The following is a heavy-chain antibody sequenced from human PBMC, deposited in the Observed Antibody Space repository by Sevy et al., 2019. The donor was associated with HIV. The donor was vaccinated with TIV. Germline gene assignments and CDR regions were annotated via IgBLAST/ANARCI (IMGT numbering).Heavy chain of an antibody. J-gene: IGHJ1*01. Sequence: ASVKVSCKASGYTFTNYGITWVRQAPGQGLEWMGWISRYNTNYAQNLQGRVTMTTDTSTSTVYMELRGLGSDDTAVYYCARAPCGSQGPGQYFQHWGQGTLVTVSS. V-gene: IGHV1-18*01. D-gene: IGHD1-26*01. CDR1: GYTFTNYG. CDR2: ISRYNT. CDR3: ARAPCGSQGPGQYFQH.